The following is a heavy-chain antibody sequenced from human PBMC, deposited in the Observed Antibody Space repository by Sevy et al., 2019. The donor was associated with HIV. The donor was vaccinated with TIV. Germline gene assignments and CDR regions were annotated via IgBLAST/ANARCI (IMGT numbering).Heavy chain of an antibody. CDR3: ATNSRDFSGSTLYGAEGLFDP. Sequence: ASVKVSCKVSGNTLTELSMHWVRQSPGKGLEWMGSFDPKHGERIYAQKFQGRISMTEDTSTDTAYMGLSSLRSADMAVYYWATNSRDFSGSTLYGAEGLFDPWGQGTLVTVSS. V-gene: IGHV1-24*01. CDR1: GNTLTELS. D-gene: IGHD2-15*01. J-gene: IGHJ5*02. CDR2: FDPKHGER.